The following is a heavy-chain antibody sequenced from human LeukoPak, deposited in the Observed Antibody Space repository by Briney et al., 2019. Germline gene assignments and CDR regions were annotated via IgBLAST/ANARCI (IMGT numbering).Heavy chain of an antibody. CDR3: ARSEINDYSRY. V-gene: IGHV4-4*07. D-gene: IGHD4-11*01. CDR1: GNSFGDYY. Sequence: PSETLSLTCTVSGNSFGDYYWSWIRQPAGKGLEWIGRIYTSGSTTYNPSLKSRVTMSVDTSKSQFSLNLMSVTAADTAVYYCARSEINDYSRYWGQGILVVVSS. CDR2: IYTSGST. J-gene: IGHJ4*02.